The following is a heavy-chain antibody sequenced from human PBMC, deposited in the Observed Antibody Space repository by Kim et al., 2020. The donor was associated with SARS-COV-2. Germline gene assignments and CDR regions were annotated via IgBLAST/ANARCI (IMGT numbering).Heavy chain of an antibody. D-gene: IGHD3-22*01. CDR1: GFTFSSYS. Sequence: GGSLRLSCAASGFTFSSYSMNWVRQAPGKGLEWVSYISSSSSTIYYADSVKGRFTISRDNAKNSLYLQMNSLRDEDTAVYYCARDLGGYYDISDAFDIWGQGTMVTVSS. J-gene: IGHJ3*02. V-gene: IGHV3-48*02. CDR3: ARDLGGYYDISDAFDI. CDR2: ISSSSSTI.